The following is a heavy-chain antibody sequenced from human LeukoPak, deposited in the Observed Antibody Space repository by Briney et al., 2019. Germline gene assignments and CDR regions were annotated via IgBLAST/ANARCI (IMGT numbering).Heavy chain of an antibody. J-gene: IGHJ3*02. V-gene: IGHV3-7*01. CDR2: IQQDGSEK. Sequence: GGSLRLSCAASGFTFNTYWMSWVRQAPGKGLEWVANIQQDGSEKYYVDSVKGRSTISRDNAKNSLYLQMNSLRAEDTAVYYCARPRSTRALDAFDIWGQGTMVTVSS. D-gene: IGHD2-2*01. CDR3: ARPRSTRALDAFDI. CDR1: GFTFNTYW.